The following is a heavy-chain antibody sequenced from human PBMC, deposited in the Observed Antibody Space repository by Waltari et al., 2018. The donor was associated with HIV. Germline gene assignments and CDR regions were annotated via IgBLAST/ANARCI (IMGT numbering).Heavy chain of an antibody. D-gene: IGHD3-22*01. Sequence: EVQLVESGGGLVKPGGSLRLSCAASGFTFSSYSMNWVRQCPGKGMEWVSSISSSSIYISYADSVKGRFTISRDNAKNSLYLQMNSLRAEDTAVYYCARQDSSGGNYYYGMDVWGQGTTVTVSS. V-gene: IGHV3-21*01. CDR2: ISSSSIYI. CDR1: GFTFSSYS. J-gene: IGHJ6*02. CDR3: ARQDSSGGNYYYGMDV.